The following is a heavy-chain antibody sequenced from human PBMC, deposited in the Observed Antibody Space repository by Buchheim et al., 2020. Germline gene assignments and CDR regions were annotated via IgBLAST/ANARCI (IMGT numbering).Heavy chain of an antibody. CDR3: ARVGQQLVYYYGMDV. Sequence: QLQLQESGPGLVKPSETLSLTCTVSGGSISSSSYYWGWIRQPPGKGLEWIGSIYYSGSTYYNPSLKSRVTISVDPSKNQFSLKLSSVTAADTAVYYCARVGQQLVYYYGMDVWGQGTT. J-gene: IGHJ6*02. CDR2: IYYSGST. D-gene: IGHD6-13*01. V-gene: IGHV4-39*07. CDR1: GGSISSSSYY.